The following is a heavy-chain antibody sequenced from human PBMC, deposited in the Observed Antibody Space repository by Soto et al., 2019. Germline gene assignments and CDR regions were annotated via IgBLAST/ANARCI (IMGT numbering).Heavy chain of an antibody. V-gene: IGHV4-39*01. J-gene: IGHJ4*02. D-gene: IGHD2-2*01. CDR3: ARGRTSGTLFDY. CDR2: IYYSGST. CDR1: GDSISGYY. Sequence: PSETLSLTCTVSGDSISGYYWGWISQPPGKGLEWIGSIYYSGSTYYNPSLKSRVTISVDTSKNQFSLKLSSVTAADTAVYYCARGRTSGTLFDYWGQGTLVTVSS.